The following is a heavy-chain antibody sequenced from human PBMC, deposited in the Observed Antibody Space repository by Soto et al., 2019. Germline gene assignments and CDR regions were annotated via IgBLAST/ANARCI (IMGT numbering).Heavy chain of an antibody. D-gene: IGHD4-17*01. CDR1: GGSISSSSCF. Sequence: ASETLSLTCSVSGGSISSSSCFWGWIRQPPGKGLEWIGSIHYSGSTYYNPSLKSRVTISVDTSKNQFSLKLTSVTAADTAVYYCARHETTVTYGMGYYGMDVWGQGTTVTVSS. V-gene: IGHV4-39*01. CDR3: ARHETTVTYGMGYYGMDV. J-gene: IGHJ6*02. CDR2: IHYSGST.